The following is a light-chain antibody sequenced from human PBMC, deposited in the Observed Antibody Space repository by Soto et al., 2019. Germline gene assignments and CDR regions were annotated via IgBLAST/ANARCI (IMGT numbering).Light chain of an antibody. CDR1: QSISNW. J-gene: IGKJ1*01. Sequence: DIQMTQSPSTLSASVGDRVTITCRASQSISNWLAWYQQKPGKAAKLLIYKASSLESGVPSRFSGSGSGTEFTLTISSLHPDDFATYYCQQYSSYWTFGQGTKVEIK. CDR3: QQYSSYWT. V-gene: IGKV1-5*03. CDR2: KAS.